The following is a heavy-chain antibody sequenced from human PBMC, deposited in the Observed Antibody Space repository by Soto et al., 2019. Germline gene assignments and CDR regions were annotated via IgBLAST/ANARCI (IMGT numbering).Heavy chain of an antibody. D-gene: IGHD1-1*01. CDR1: GYTFTRYD. CDR2: MNPNSGNT. V-gene: IGHV1-8*01. J-gene: IGHJ6*02. Sequence: ASVKVCCKASGYTFTRYDIKWVRQATGQGLEWMGWMNPNSGNTGYAQKFQGRVTMTRNTSINTAYMELSSLRSEDTAVYYCARERTGTTSMDVWGQGTTVTVSS. CDR3: ARERTGTTSMDV.